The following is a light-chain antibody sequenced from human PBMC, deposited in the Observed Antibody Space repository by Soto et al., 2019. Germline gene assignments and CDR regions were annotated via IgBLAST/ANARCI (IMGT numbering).Light chain of an antibody. J-gene: IGLJ1*01. CDR1: SSTIGSNT. Sequence: QSVLTQPPSASGTPGQRVTISCSGSSSTIGSNTVNWYQQLPGTAPKLLIYSNNQRPSGVPDRFSVSKSGTSASLAISGLQSEDEADYNCVAWDDSLNGPVFGTGTKVTVL. CDR2: SNN. CDR3: VAWDDSLNGPV. V-gene: IGLV1-44*01.